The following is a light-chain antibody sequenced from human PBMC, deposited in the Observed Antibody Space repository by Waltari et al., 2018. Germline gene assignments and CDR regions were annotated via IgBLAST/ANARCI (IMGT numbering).Light chain of an antibody. CDR3: SSWTDSDSLKLL. CDR2: DVP. J-gene: IGLJ2*01. V-gene: IGLV2-14*03. Sequence: QSALTQPASVSGPPGPSITIPCTGTSSDVGGSNYASWYQQHPGKVPQLMIYDVPNRPSGVSNRFSGSKSGNTASLTISGLQAEDEADYYCSSWTDSDSLKLLFGGGTKLTVL. CDR1: SSDVGGSNY.